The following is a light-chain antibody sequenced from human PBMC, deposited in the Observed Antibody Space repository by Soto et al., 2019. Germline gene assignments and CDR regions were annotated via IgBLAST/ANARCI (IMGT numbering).Light chain of an antibody. J-gene: IGLJ1*01. CDR1: SSDVGGYNY. CDR2: DVS. V-gene: IGLV2-14*01. CDR3: SSFTRSSTYV. Sequence: QSALTQPASVSGSPGQSITISCTGTSSDVGGYNYVSWYQQHPGKAPKLMIYDVSNRPSGVSNRFSGSKSGNTASLTISGLQAEDEADYYCSSFTRSSTYVFGTATKITVL.